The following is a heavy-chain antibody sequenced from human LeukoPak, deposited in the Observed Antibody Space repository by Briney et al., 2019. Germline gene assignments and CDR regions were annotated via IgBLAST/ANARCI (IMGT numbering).Heavy chain of an antibody. CDR1: GGTFSSYA. D-gene: IGHD1-26*01. V-gene: IGHV1-69*13. Sequence: GASVKVSCKASGGTFSSYAISWVRQAPGQGLEWMGGIIPIFGTANYAQKIQGRVTITADESTSTAYMELSSLRSEDTAVYYCARHPPWSVGATEIDAFDIWGQGTMVTVSS. CDR3: ARHPPWSVGATEIDAFDI. J-gene: IGHJ3*02. CDR2: IIPIFGTA.